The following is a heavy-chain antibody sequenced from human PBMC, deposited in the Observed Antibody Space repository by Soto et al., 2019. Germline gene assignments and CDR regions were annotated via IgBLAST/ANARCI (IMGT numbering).Heavy chain of an antibody. D-gene: IGHD1-1*01. Sequence: RASVKVSCKASGGTFSSYAISWVRQAPGQGLECMGGIIPVFGTANYAQKFQGRVTINADESTSTVYMELSSLRSEDTAVYYCARGWNDFPHWGQGTLVTVSS. CDR2: IIPVFGTA. CDR3: ARGWNDFPH. CDR1: GGTFSSYA. V-gene: IGHV1-69*13. J-gene: IGHJ1*01.